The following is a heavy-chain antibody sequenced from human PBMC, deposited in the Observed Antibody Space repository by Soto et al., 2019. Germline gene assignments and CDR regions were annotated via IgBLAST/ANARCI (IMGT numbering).Heavy chain of an antibody. CDR3: AKVYYDSSGYQSLDAFDI. CDR2: ISYDGSNK. D-gene: IGHD3-22*01. V-gene: IGHV3-30*18. Sequence: QVQLVESGGGVVQPGRSLRLSCAASGFTFSSYGMHWVRQAPGKGLEWVAVISYDGSNKYYADSVKGRFTISRDNSKNTLYLQMNSLRAEDTAVYYCAKVYYDSSGYQSLDAFDIWGQGTMVTVSS. CDR1: GFTFSSYG. J-gene: IGHJ3*02.